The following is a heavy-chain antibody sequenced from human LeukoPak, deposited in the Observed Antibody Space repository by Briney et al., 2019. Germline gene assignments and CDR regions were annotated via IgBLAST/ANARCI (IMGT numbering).Heavy chain of an antibody. CDR3: ARDLGGYCSGGSCYSNAFDI. V-gene: IGHV3-66*01. Sequence: GGSLRLSCAASGFTFSSYWMHWVRQAPGKGLEWVSVIYSGGSTYYADSVKGRFTISRDNAKNSLYLQMNSLRAEDTAVYYCARDLGGYCSGGSCYSNAFDIWGQGTMVTVSS. CDR2: IYSGGST. CDR1: GFTFSSYW. D-gene: IGHD2-15*01. J-gene: IGHJ3*02.